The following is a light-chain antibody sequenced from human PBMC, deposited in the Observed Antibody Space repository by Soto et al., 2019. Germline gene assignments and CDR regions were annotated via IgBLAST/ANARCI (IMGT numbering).Light chain of an antibody. J-gene: IGKJ3*01. CDR1: QSIGSY. CDR2: DAF. CDR3: QQRSNWLFT. V-gene: IGKV3-11*01. Sequence: EIVLTQSPATLSLSPGERATLSCRASQSIGSYLAWYQHKPGRAPRLLIYDAFNRATGIPARFSGSGSGTAFTLTISSLQPEDFAVYYCQQRSNWLFTFGPGTRVDIK.